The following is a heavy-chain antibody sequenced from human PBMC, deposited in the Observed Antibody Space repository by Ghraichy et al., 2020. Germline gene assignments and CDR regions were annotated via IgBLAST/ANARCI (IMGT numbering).Heavy chain of an antibody. J-gene: IGHJ4*02. CDR1: GYTFTGYY. Sequence: ASVKVSCKASGYTFTGYYMHWVRQAPGQGLEWMGWINPNSGGTNYAQKFQGSVTMTRDTSISTAYMELSRLRSDDTAVYYCARSGVDDYGDSGSFDYWGQGTLVTVSS. V-gene: IGHV1-2*04. D-gene: IGHD4-17*01. CDR3: ARSGVDDYGDSGSFDY. CDR2: INPNSGGT.